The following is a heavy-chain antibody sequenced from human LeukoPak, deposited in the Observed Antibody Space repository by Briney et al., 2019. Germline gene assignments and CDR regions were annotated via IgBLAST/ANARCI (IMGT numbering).Heavy chain of an antibody. Sequence: GGSLRPSCAASGFTFRSYSMNWVGQAPGKGLKWNTSISISSSYIYYADSVKGRFTISRDNAKNSLYLQMNSLRAEDTAVYYCASSNYDSSGSSPDYWGQGTLVTVSS. CDR3: ASSNYDSSGSSPDY. D-gene: IGHD3-22*01. J-gene: IGHJ4*02. CDR2: ISISSSYI. CDR1: GFTFRSYS. V-gene: IGHV3-21*01.